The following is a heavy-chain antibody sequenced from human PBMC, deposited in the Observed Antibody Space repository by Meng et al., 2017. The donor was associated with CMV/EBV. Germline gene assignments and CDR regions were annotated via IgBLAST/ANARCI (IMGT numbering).Heavy chain of an antibody. CDR3: ARAGVLVWFRDPVDPDY. D-gene: IGHD3-10*01. CDR1: GFTFSSYS. J-gene: IGHJ4*02. Sequence: GESLKISCAASGFTFSSYSMSWVRQAPGKGLEWVSNIKNDGSEKYYVDSVKGRFTISRDNAKNSLYLQMNSLMAEDTAVYYCARAGVLVWFRDPVDPDYWGQGTLVTVSS. V-gene: IGHV3-7*01. CDR2: IKNDGSEK.